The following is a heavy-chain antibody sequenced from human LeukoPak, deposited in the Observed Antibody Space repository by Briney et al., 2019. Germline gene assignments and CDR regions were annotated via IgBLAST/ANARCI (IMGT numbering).Heavy chain of an antibody. D-gene: IGHD2-21*02. CDR1: GGSVSSTTYY. CDR3: ARGLYFIVVVTAQPDAFDI. CDR2: INHSGST. J-gene: IGHJ3*02. V-gene: IGHV4-39*07. Sequence: ASETLSLTCTVSGGSVSSTTYYWSWIRQPPGKGLEWIGEINHSGSTNYNPSLKSRVTISVDTSKNQFSLKLSSVTAADTAVYYCARGLYFIVVVTAQPDAFDIWGQGTMVTVSS.